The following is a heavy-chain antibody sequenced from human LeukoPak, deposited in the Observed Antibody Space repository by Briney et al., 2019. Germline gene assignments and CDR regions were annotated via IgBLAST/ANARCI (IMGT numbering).Heavy chain of an antibody. D-gene: IGHD2-15*01. CDR3: ASPHGPTPWYFDL. J-gene: IGHJ2*01. CDR2: TSSIISTI. V-gene: IGHV3-48*03. CDR1: GFIFSSYE. Sequence: GGSLRLSCAASGFIFSSYEMNWVRQAPGKGLEWVSSTSSIISTIYYADSVKGRFTISRDNAKNSLYLQMNSLRAEDTAVYYCASPHGPTPWYFDLWGRGTLVTVSS.